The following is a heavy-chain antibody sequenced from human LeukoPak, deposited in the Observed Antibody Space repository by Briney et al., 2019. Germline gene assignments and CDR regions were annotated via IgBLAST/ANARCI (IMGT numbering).Heavy chain of an antibody. Sequence: GGSLRLSCAASGFTFDDYAMHWVRQAPGKGLEWVSGISWNSGSIGYADSVKGRFTISRDNAKNSLYLQMNGLRAEDTALYYCPKAMGSRSGYAIDYWGQGTLVTVSS. V-gene: IGHV3-9*01. CDR2: ISWNSGSI. CDR3: PKAMGSRSGYAIDY. J-gene: IGHJ4*02. CDR1: GFTFDDYA. D-gene: IGHD5-12*01.